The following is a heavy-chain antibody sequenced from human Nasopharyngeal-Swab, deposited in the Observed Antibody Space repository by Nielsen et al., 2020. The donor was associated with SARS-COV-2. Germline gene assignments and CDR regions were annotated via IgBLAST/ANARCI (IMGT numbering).Heavy chain of an antibody. D-gene: IGHD6-13*01. V-gene: IGHV4-59*01. Sequence: WIRQPPGKGLEWIGYIYYSGSTNYNPSRKSRVTISVDTSKNQFSLKLSSVTAADTAVYYCAGLLRQQPHHQFDPWGQGTLVTVSS. CDR2: IYYSGST. J-gene: IGHJ5*02. CDR3: AGLLRQQPHHQFDP.